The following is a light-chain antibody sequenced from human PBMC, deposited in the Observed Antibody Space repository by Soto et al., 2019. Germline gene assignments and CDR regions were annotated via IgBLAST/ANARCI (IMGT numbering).Light chain of an antibody. J-gene: IGKJ2*01. CDR1: QRISSY. CDR2: AAS. V-gene: IGKV1-39*01. CDR3: QQSYSTPPT. Sequence: DIQMTQSPSSLSVSVGDRVTITCRASQRISSYLNWYQQKPGKAPKLLIYAASSLESGVPSRFSGSGSGTDFTLTISSLQPEDFATYYCQQSYSTPPTFGQGTKLEIK.